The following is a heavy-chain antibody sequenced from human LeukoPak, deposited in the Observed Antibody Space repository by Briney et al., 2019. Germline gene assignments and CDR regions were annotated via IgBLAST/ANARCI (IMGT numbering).Heavy chain of an antibody. CDR3: ARDNAVVPAAMDAFDI. CDR2: IIPIFGTA. Sequence: GASVKVSCKASGGTFSSYAISWVRQAPGQGLEWMGGIIPIFGTANYAQKFQGRVTITTDESTSTAYMELRSLRSDDTAVYYCARDNAVVPAAMDAFDIWGQGTMVTVSS. V-gene: IGHV1-69*05. D-gene: IGHD2-2*01. CDR1: GGTFSSYA. J-gene: IGHJ3*02.